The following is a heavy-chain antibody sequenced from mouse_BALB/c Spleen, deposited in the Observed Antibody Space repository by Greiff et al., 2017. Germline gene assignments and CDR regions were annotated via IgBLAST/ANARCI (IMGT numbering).Heavy chain of an antibody. Sequence: EVKLMESGGGLVKPGGSLKLSCAASGFTFSSYAMSWVRQTPEKRLEWVASISSGGSTYYPDSVKGRFTISRDNARNILYLQMSSLRSEDTAMYYCASALYYSYHYWGQGTLVTVSA. D-gene: IGHD2-12*01. V-gene: IGHV5-6-5*01. J-gene: IGHJ3*01. CDR1: GFTFSSYA. CDR2: ISSGGST. CDR3: ASALYYSYHY.